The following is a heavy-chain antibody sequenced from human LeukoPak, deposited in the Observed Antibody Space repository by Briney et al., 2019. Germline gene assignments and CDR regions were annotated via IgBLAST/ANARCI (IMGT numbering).Heavy chain of an antibody. CDR3: ARPDSSSWYDAVFDI. Sequence: GESLKISCKGSGYSFTSYWIGWVRQMPGKGLEWMGIIYPGDSDTRYSPSFQGQVTISADKSISTAYLQWSSLKASDTAMYYCARPDSSSWYDAVFDIWGQGTMVTVSS. D-gene: IGHD6-13*01. V-gene: IGHV5-51*01. CDR2: IYPGDSDT. CDR1: GYSFTSYW. J-gene: IGHJ3*02.